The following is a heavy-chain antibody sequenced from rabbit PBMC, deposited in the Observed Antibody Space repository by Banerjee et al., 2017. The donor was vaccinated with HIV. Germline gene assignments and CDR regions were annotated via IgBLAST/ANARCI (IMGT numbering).Heavy chain of an antibody. V-gene: IGHV1S47*01. CDR1: GFTLSSYW. CDR3: GRDRDGDAGYGSLAL. CDR2: IYNGDGST. J-gene: IGHJ3*01. Sequence: QEQLVESGGGLVQPEGSLTLTCKASGFTLSSYWMCWVRQAPGKELELIACIYNGDGSTWYASWVNGRFTISRSSSLNTVDLKMTSLTVADTATYFCGRDRDGDAGYGSLALWGQGTLVTVS. D-gene: IGHD6-1*01.